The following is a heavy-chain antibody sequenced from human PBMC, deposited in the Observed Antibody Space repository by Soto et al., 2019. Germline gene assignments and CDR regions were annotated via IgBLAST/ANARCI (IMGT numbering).Heavy chain of an antibody. CDR2: IYYSGST. V-gene: IGHV4-59*01. CDR3: ARGGGGDSYYYYGMDV. Sequence: SETLSLTCTVSGGSISSYYWSWIRQPPGKGLEWIGYIYYSGSTNYNPSLESRVTISVDTSKNQFSLKLSSVTAADTAVYYCARGGGGDSYYYYGMDVWGQGTTVTVSS. CDR1: GGSISSYY. D-gene: IGHD2-21*02. J-gene: IGHJ6*02.